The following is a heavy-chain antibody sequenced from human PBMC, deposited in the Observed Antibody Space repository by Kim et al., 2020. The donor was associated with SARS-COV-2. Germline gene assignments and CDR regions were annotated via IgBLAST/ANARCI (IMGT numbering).Heavy chain of an antibody. CDR3: ARGLFRAFDI. V-gene: IGHV4-34*01. J-gene: IGHJ3*02. Sequence: SETLSLTCAVYGGSFRGYYWRWIRQPPGQGLEWIGEIDHSGSTNYNPSLKSLVTISVDTSKNQFSLKLSSVTAADTAVYYGARGLFRAFDIWGQGTMFTVSS. CDR2: IDHSGST. CDR1: GGSFRGYY.